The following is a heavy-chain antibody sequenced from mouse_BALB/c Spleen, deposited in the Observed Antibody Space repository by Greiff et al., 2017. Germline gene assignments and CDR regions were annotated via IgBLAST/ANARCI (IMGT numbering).Heavy chain of an antibody. J-gene: IGHJ2*01. V-gene: IGHV3-2*02. CDR1: GYSITSDYA. CDR2: ISYSGST. Sequence: EVQLQESGPGLVKPSQSLSLTCTVTGYSITSDYAWNWIRQFPGNKLEWMGYISYSGSTSYNPSLKSRISITRDTSKNQFFLQLNSVTTEDTATYYCARGYGNYLRFDYWGQGTTLTVAS. CDR3: ARGYGNYLRFDY. D-gene: IGHD2-1*01.